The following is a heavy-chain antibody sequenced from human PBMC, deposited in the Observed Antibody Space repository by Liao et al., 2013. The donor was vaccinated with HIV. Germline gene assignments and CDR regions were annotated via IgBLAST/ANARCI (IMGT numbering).Heavy chain of an antibody. CDR2: IYYSGSP. CDR3: ARQLTIFGVVYFDY. CDR1: GASISSYY. Sequence: QVQLQESGSGLVKPSETLSLTCTVSGASISSYYWSWIRQPPGKGLEWIGYIYYSGSPNYNPSLKSRVTMSVDTSKNQFSLNLSSVTAADTAVYYCARQLTIFGVVYFDYWGQGTLVTVSS. D-gene: IGHD3-3*01. J-gene: IGHJ4*02. V-gene: IGHV4-59*12.